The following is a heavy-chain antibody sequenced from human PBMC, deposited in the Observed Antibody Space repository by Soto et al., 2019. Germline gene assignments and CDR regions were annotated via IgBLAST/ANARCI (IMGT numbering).Heavy chain of an antibody. CDR2: ISGSGGST. CDR3: AKDDYYYSSGSYWGVDY. CDR1: GFTFSSYA. V-gene: IGHV3-23*01. Sequence: EVQLLESGGGLVQPGGSLRLSCAASGFTFSSYAMSWVRQAPGKGLEWVSAISGSGGSTYYADSVKGRFTISRDNSKNTLYLQMNSLRAEDTDVYYCAKDDYYYSSGSYWGVDYWGQGTLVTVSS. J-gene: IGHJ4*02. D-gene: IGHD3-10*01.